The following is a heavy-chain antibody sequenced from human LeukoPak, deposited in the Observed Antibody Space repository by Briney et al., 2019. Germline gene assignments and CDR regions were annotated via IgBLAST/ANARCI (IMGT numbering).Heavy chain of an antibody. V-gene: IGHV3-30*03. CDR3: ARKGIAAAGNRDWFDP. D-gene: IGHD6-13*01. Sequence: GGSLRLSCAASGFTFSSYGMHWVRQAPGKGLEWVAVISYDGSNKYYADSVKGRFTISRDNSKNTLYLQMNSLRAEDTAVYYCARKGIAAAGNRDWFDPWGQGTLVTVSS. CDR2: ISYDGSNK. J-gene: IGHJ5*02. CDR1: GFTFSSYG.